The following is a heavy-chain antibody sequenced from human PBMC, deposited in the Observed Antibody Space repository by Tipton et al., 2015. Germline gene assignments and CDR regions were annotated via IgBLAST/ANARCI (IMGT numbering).Heavy chain of an antibody. CDR2: IYPGDSET. CDR3: VRRARRVGSHSYPYYFDY. J-gene: IGHJ4*02. Sequence: QLVQSGAEVKKPGESLKISCKGSGYIFTSFWIGWVRQMPGKGLEWMGTIYPGDSETRYNPSFQGQVTISADKSITTAYLQRRSLKASDTAMYYCVRRARRVGSHSYPYYFDYWGQGTLVPVSS. CDR1: GYIFTSFW. V-gene: IGHV5-51*01. D-gene: IGHD1-26*01.